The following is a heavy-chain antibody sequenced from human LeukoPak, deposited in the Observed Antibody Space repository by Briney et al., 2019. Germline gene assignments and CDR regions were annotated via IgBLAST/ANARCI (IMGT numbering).Heavy chain of an antibody. CDR1: GGTFSSYA. CDR3: ARGRPPVAGTSTYYYSYYGMDG. Sequence: SVKVSCKASGGTFSSYAISWVRQAPGQGLEWMGGIIPIFGTANYAQKFQGRVTITADESTSTAYMELSSLRSEDTAVYYCARGRPPVAGTSTYYYSYYGMDGWGQGPTVTVSS. V-gene: IGHV1-69*01. D-gene: IGHD6-19*01. CDR2: IIPIFGTA. J-gene: IGHJ6*02.